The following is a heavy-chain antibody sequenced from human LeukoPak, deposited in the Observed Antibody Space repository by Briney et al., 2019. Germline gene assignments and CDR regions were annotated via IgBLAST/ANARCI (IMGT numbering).Heavy chain of an antibody. CDR1: GFTFSIYW. V-gene: IGHV3-7*01. J-gene: IGHJ3*02. CDR3: ARICRPPYYDSSGYYSHFAFDI. Sequence: GGSLRLSCAASGFTFSIYWMSWVRQAPGKGLEWVANIKQDGSEKYYVDSVKGRFTISRDNAKNSLYLQMNSLRAEDTAVYYCARICRPPYYDSSGYYSHFAFDIWGQGTMVTVSS. D-gene: IGHD3-22*01. CDR2: IKQDGSEK.